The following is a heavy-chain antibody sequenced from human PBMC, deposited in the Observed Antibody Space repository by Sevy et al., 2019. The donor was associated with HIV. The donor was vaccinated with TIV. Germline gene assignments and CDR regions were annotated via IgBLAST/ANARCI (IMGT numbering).Heavy chain of an antibody. J-gene: IGHJ4*02. CDR2: IYYSGST. D-gene: IGHD6-13*01. V-gene: IGHV4-59*01. CDR1: GGSISSYY. CDR3: ARAYSSSWYRPYYFDY. Sequence: SETLSLTCTVSGGSISSYYWSWIRQPPGKGLEWIGYIYYSGSTNYNPSLKSRVTISVESSKNQFSLKLSSVTAADTAVYYCARAYSSSWYRPYYFDYWGQGTLVTVSS.